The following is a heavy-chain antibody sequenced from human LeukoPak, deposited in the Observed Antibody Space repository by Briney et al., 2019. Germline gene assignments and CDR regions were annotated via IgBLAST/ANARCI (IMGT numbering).Heavy chain of an antibody. CDR1: GDSISNYH. V-gene: IGHV4-59*13. CDR3: ARDVGASYFHDSGDYSRLGGNYYYYGMDV. D-gene: IGHD3-10*01. Sequence: PSGTLSLTCTVSGDSISNYHWAWIRQPPGKGLEWIGYIYFNGDTTYNPSLMSRVAMSIDTSRGQFSLKLTSVTPADTAVYYCARDVGASYFHDSGDYSRLGGNYYYYGMDVWGRGTTVTVSS. J-gene: IGHJ6*04. CDR2: IYFNGDT.